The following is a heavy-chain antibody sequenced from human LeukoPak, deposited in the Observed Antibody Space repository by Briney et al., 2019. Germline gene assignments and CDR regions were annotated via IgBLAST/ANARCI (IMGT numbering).Heavy chain of an antibody. CDR2: IYHSGGT. D-gene: IGHD1-7*01. Sequence: PSETLSLTCAVSGGSISSSNWWSWVRQPPGQGLEWIGEIYHSGGTNYNPSLKSRVTISVDKSKNQFSLKLSSVTAADTAVYYCVLDRTTRLSIWGQGTMVTVSS. CDR3: VLDRTTRLSI. CDR1: GGSISSSNW. V-gene: IGHV4-4*02. J-gene: IGHJ3*02.